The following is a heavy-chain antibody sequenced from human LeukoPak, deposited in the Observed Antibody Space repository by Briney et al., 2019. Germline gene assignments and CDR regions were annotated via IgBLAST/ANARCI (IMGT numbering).Heavy chain of an antibody. CDR2: ISGSGGST. CDR1: GFTFSSYA. Sequence: PGGSLRLSCAASGFTFSSYAMSWVRQAPGKGLEWVSAISGSGGSTYYADSVKGRFTISRDNSKNTLYLQMNSLGAEDTAVYYCAKGYIVVVPAASLTYNWFDPWGQGTLVTVSS. D-gene: IGHD2-2*01. J-gene: IGHJ5*02. CDR3: AKGYIVVVPAASLTYNWFDP. V-gene: IGHV3-23*01.